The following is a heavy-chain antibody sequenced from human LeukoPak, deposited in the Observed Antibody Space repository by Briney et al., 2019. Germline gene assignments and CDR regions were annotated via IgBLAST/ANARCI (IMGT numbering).Heavy chain of an antibody. Sequence: SETLSLTCTVSGVSISSTSYYWGWIRRPPGKGLEWIGSIYYSGTTFYNPSLKSRVTMSVDTSKNQFSLKLSSVTASDTAVYYCARVHGSGSGDDYWGQGTLVTVSS. J-gene: IGHJ4*02. D-gene: IGHD3-10*01. CDR3: ARVHGSGSGDDY. CDR1: GVSISSTSYY. CDR2: IYYSGTT. V-gene: IGHV4-39*07.